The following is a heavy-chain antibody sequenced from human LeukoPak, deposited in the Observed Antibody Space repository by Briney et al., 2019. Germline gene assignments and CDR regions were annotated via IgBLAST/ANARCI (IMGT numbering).Heavy chain of an antibody. J-gene: IGHJ4*02. Sequence: PGGSLRLSCVASGFTFSHYSMNWVRQAPGKGLEWISYIGISSGNTKYADSVKGRFTIFGDSAKKSLYLQMTRLRVEDTAVYYCARDYNYAFDNWGQGTLATVSS. CDR2: IGISSGNT. V-gene: IGHV3-48*04. CDR3: ARDYNYAFDN. D-gene: IGHD5-24*01. CDR1: GFTFSHYS.